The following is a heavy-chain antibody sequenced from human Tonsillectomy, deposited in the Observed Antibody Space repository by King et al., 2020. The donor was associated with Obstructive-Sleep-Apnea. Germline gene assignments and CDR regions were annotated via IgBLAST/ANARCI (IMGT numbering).Heavy chain of an antibody. CDR3: TKRGGAVAGLDY. D-gene: IGHD6-19*01. CDR1: GFKFEEYA. V-gene: IGHV3-9*03. CDR2: ISWNSGSI. J-gene: IGHJ4*02. Sequence: VQLVESGGGLVQPGRSLRISCAASGFKFEEYAMHWVRQAPGKGLEWVSGISWNSGSIGYVDSVKGRFTISRDNAKNSLYLQMNSLKPEVMAFYYCTKRGGAVAGLDYWGPGTLVTVSS.